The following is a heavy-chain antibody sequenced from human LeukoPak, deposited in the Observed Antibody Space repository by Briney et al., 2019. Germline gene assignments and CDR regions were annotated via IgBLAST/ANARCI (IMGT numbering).Heavy chain of an antibody. CDR1: GGSISSYY. CDR2: IYYSGST. V-gene: IGHV4-59*01. D-gene: IGHD6-13*01. J-gene: IGHJ4*02. Sequence: SETLSLTCTVSGGSISSYYWSWIRQPPGKGLEWIGYIYYSGSTNYNPSLKSRVTISVDTSKNQFSLKLSSVTAADTAVCYCARGQQQLVPLGYWGQGTLVTVSS. CDR3: ARGQQQLVPLGY.